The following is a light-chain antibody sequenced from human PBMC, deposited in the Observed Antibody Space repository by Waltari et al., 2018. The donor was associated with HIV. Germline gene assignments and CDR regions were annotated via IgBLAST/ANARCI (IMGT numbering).Light chain of an antibody. CDR2: GAS. CDR1: QSVSSSY. Sequence: EIVLTQSPGTLSLSPGERANLSCRASQSVSSSYLAWYQQKPGQAPRLLIYGASSRATGIPARFSGSGSGTDFTLTISRLEPEDSAVYYCQQYGSSPYTFGQGTKLEIK. CDR3: QQYGSSPYT. V-gene: IGKV3-20*01. J-gene: IGKJ2*01.